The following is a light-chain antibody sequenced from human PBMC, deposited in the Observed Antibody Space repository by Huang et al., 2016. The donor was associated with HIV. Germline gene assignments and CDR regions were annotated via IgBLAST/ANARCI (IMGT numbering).Light chain of an antibody. CDR3: QQYYSSPFT. CDR2: WAA. J-gene: IGKJ3*01. Sequence: DIVMTQSPDSLAVSLGERATINCKSSQTILHASDSRNYLAWYQQKPGQPTKLLIHWAAIRKSGVPDRFIGSGSVTDFTLTISSLQAEDVAVYYCQQYYSSPFTFGPGTNVDI. V-gene: IGKV4-1*01. CDR1: QTILHASDSRNY.